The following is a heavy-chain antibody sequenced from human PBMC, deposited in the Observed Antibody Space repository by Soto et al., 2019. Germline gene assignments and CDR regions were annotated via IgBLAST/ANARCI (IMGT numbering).Heavy chain of an antibody. Sequence: GGSLRLSCAASGFTCSSYDMSWVRRAPGKGLEWVSTILAGGSTYYADSVKGRLTISRDNSKNTVYLQMNSLTAGDTAVYYCAKATATGGGAFDICGQGTMVTVSS. D-gene: IGHD2-8*02. CDR2: ILAGGST. CDR3: AKATATGGGAFDI. V-gene: IGHV3-23*01. J-gene: IGHJ3*02. CDR1: GFTCSSYD.